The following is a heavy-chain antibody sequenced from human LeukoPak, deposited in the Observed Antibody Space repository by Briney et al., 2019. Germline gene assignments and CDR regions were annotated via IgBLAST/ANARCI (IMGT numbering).Heavy chain of an antibody. J-gene: IGHJ5*02. CDR3: APRDGS. CDR2: INYGGST. V-gene: IGHV4-34*01. CDR1: GGSFSTDY. D-gene: IGHD5-24*01. Sequence: PSESLSLTCAVYGGSFSTDYWSWIRQPPGKGLEWIGEINYGGSTNYHLPLKSRVTISVDTSKNQFSLKLSSVTAADTAVYYCAPRDGSWGQGTLGTVSS.